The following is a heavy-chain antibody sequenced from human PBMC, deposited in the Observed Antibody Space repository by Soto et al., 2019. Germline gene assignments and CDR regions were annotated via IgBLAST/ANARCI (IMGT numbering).Heavy chain of an antibody. Sequence: PSETLSLTCTVSGGSISSGGYYWSWIRQHPGKGLEWIGYIYYSGSTYYNPSLKSRVTISVDTSKNQFSLKLSSVTAADTAVYYCARETRDGYSRSYGMDGCGQGTTVTGSS. CDR1: GGSISSGGYY. D-gene: IGHD6-13*01. J-gene: IGHJ6*02. CDR2: IYYSGST. V-gene: IGHV4-31*03. CDR3: ARETRDGYSRSYGMDG.